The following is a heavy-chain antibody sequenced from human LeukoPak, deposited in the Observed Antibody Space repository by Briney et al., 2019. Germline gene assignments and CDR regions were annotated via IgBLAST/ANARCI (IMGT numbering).Heavy chain of an antibody. V-gene: IGHV3-33*06. Sequence: GGSLRLSCAASGFIFSNSGMHWVRQAPGKGLEWVTVIYTDGSTKYYADSVKGRFTISRDNSKNTLYLQMNNLRAEDTAVYYCAKEELRYLDVWGQGTTVTVSS. CDR3: AKEELRYLDV. CDR2: IYTDGSTK. D-gene: IGHD3-9*01. J-gene: IGHJ6*02. CDR1: GFIFSNSG.